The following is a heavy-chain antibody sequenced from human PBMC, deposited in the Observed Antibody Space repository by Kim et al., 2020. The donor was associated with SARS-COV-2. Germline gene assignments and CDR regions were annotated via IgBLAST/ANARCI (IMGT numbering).Heavy chain of an antibody. CDR2: INPSGGST. Sequence: ASVKVSCKASGYTFTSYYMHWVRQAPGQGLEWMGIINPSGGSTSYAQKFQGRVTMTRDTSTSTVYMELSSLRSEDTAVYYCARDLFVPGYYYSGSYDGDYWGQGTLVTVSS. J-gene: IGHJ4*02. D-gene: IGHD3-10*01. V-gene: IGHV1-46*01. CDR3: ARDLFVPGYYYSGSYDGDY. CDR1: GYTFTSYY.